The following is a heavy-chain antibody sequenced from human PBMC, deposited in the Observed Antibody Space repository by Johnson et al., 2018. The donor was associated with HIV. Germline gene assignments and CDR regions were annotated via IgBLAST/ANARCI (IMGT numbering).Heavy chain of an antibody. V-gene: IGHV3-7*03. CDR1: GFTVSSNY. D-gene: IGHD3-22*01. CDR2: ISYDGSDE. CDR3: ARDGVYSSPHDAFDI. J-gene: IGHJ3*02. Sequence: VQLVESGGGLVQPGGSLRLSCAASGFTVSSNYMSWVRQAPGKGLEWVALISYDGSDEYYVDSLEGRFTISRDNTKNLLYLQMDNLRTADTAVYYCARDGVYSSPHDAFDIWGQGTMVTVSS.